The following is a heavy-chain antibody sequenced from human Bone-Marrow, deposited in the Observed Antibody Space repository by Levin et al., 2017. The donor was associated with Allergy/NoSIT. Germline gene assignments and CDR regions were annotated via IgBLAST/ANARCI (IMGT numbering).Heavy chain of an antibody. CDR2: INPKSGGT. V-gene: IGHV1-2*02. CDR1: GYTFTDDY. Sequence: ASVKVSCKASGYTFTDDYMHWVRQAPGRGLEWMGWINPKSGGTKYAQKFQGRVTMTRDTSISTAYMELSRLRSDDTAIYYCARDTTTVTTEFDPWGQGTLVTVSS. CDR3: ARDTTTVTTEFDP. D-gene: IGHD4-17*01. J-gene: IGHJ5*02.